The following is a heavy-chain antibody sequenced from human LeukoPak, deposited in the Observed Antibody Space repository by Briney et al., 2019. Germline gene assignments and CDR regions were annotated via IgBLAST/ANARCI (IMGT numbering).Heavy chain of an antibody. D-gene: IGHD2-15*01. Sequence: SETLSLTCTVSGGSISSSSYYWGWIRQPPGKGLEWIGSIYYSGSTYYNPSLKSRVTISVDTSKNQFSLKLSSVTAADTAVYYCASGGSCLRWALCAFDIWGQGTMVTVSS. CDR2: IYYSGST. CDR3: ASGGSCLRWALCAFDI. V-gene: IGHV4-39*07. J-gene: IGHJ3*02. CDR1: GGSISSSSYY.